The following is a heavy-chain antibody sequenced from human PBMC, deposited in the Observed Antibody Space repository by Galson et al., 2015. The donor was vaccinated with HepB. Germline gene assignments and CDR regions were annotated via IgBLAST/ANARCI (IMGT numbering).Heavy chain of an antibody. D-gene: IGHD3-3*02. CDR3: VRDALDYYDGLDV. Sequence: SVKVSCKASGYSFTGYYIEWGRQAPGQGLEWMGWMNPKSGVTKYTQKFQGRVTMTRDTSISTAHMELSRLTSDDTAVYYCVRDALDYYDGLDVWGPGHTPTVPS. J-gene: IGHJ6*02. CDR1: GYSFTGYY. CDR2: MNPKSGVT. V-gene: IGHV1-2*02.